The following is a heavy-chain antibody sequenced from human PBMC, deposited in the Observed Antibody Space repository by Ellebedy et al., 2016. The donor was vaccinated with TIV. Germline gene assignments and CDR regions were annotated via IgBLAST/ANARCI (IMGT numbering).Heavy chain of an antibody. D-gene: IGHD1-26*01. V-gene: IGHV1-46*01. Sequence: AASVKVSCKASGYTFTSDLIHWVRQAPGQGLEWMGIINPSGGGTGYAQKFQGRVTMTRDTSASTVSMELSSLRSEDTAVYYCAREGGVYYFDYWGQGTLVTVSS. J-gene: IGHJ4*02. CDR3: AREGGVYYFDY. CDR2: INPSGGGT. CDR1: GYTFTSDL.